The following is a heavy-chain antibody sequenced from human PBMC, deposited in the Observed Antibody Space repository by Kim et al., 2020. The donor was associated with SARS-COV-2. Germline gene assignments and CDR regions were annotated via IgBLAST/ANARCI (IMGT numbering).Heavy chain of an antibody. D-gene: IGHD3-3*01. CDR2: ISSSSSYI. CDR3: ARASGVFGVVIISYYYYGMDV. CDR1: GFTFSSYN. V-gene: IGHV3-21*01. Sequence: GGSLRLSCAASGFTFSSYNMNWVRQAPGKGLEWVSSISSSSSYIYYADSVKGRFTISRDNAKNSLYLQMNSLRAEDTAVYYCARASGVFGVVIISYYYYGMDVWGQGTTVTVSS. J-gene: IGHJ6*02.